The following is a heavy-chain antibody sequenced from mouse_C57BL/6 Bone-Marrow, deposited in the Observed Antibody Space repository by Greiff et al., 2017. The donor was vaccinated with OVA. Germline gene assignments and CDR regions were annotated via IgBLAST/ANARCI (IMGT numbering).Heavy chain of an antibody. D-gene: IGHD3-2*02. V-gene: IGHV1-22*01. CDR1: GYTFTDYN. J-gene: IGHJ1*03. CDR3: ARKTQAWYFDV. Sequence: EVKLVESGPELVKPGASVKMSCKASGYTFTDYNMHWVKQSHGKSLEWIGYINPNNGGTSYNQKFKGKATLTVNKSSSTAYMELRSLTSEDSAVYYCARKTQAWYFDVWGTGTTVTVSS. CDR2: INPNNGGT.